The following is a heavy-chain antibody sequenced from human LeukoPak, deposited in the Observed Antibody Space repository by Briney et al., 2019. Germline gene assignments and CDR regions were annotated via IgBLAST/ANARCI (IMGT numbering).Heavy chain of an antibody. CDR1: GFTFSSYS. J-gene: IGHJ3*02. Sequence: GGSLRLSCAASGFTFSSYSMNWVRQAPGKGLEWVSSISSSSSYIYYADSVKGRFTISRDNAKNSLYLQMNSLRAEDTAVYYCARDLVRIRLVGAEDAFDIWGQGTMVTVSS. CDR2: ISSSSSYI. D-gene: IGHD1-26*01. V-gene: IGHV3-21*01. CDR3: ARDLVRIRLVGAEDAFDI.